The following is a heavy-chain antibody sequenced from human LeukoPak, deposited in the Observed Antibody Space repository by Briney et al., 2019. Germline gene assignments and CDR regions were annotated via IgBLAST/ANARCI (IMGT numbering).Heavy chain of an antibody. Sequence: GGSLRLSCAASGFSFSAYGMHWVRQAAGEGLEWVALIRYDGSNKFCADSVKGRFTISRDNSKNMVYLQMNSLRAEDTAVYYCARGFGTGSPYFDYTGQGTLVTVSS. J-gene: IGHJ4*02. D-gene: IGHD3-10*01. CDR2: IRYDGSNK. V-gene: IGHV3-30*02. CDR1: GFSFSAYG. CDR3: ARGFGTGSPYFDY.